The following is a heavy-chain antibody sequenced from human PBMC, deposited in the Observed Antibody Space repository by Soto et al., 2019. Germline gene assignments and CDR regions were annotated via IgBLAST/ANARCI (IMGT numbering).Heavy chain of an antibody. CDR3: ATSQKGYNWNYFDH. CDR1: GGSISSYY. CDR2: IYHSGTT. V-gene: IGHV4-59*04. J-gene: IGHJ4*02. Sequence: SETLSLTCTVSGGSISSYYWSWIRQPPGRGLEWVASIYHSGTTYYNPSLKSRVTISVDTSKNQFSLNLRSVTAADSAVYYCATSQKGYNWNYFDHWGQGALVTVSS. D-gene: IGHD1-20*01.